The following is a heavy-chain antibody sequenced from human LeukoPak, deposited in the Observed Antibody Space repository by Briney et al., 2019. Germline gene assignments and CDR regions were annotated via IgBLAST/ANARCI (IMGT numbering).Heavy chain of an antibody. D-gene: IGHD6-6*01. CDR1: GSSLRGHW. J-gene: IGHJ4*02. CDR3: ARGPNSNWSGLDF. Sequence: GRALRLSCTASGSSLRGHWMHWARHLPGKGLVWVSRISPTGSTTIYADSVKGRFTVSRDNAKNTLYLQVNNLRAEDTAVYYCARGPNSNWSGLDFWGQGTLLTVSS. CDR2: ISPTGSTT. V-gene: IGHV3-74*01.